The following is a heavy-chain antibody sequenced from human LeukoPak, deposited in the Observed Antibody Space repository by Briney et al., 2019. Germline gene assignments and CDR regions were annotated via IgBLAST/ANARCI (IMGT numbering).Heavy chain of an antibody. Sequence: SETLSLTCTVSGGSISSGDYYWRWIRQPPGKGLEWIGYIYYSGSTYYNPSLKSRVTILVDTSKNQFSLKLSSVTAADTAVYYCAGSIAVAGTVGIDYWGQGTLVTVSS. J-gene: IGHJ4*02. CDR3: AGSIAVAGTVGIDY. D-gene: IGHD6-19*01. CDR2: IYYSGST. V-gene: IGHV4-30-4*08. CDR1: GGSISSGDYY.